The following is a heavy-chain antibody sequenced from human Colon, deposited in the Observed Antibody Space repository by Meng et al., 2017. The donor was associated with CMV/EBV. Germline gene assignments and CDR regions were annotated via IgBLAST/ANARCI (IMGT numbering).Heavy chain of an antibody. CDR2: INPKSGDT. CDR1: GYTFTDYI. D-gene: IGHD2-15*01. V-gene: IGHV1-2*06. CDR3: AKDWSGGSCFDY. J-gene: IGHJ4*02. Sequence: CTASGYTFTDYIIHWVRQAPGQELEWMGRINPKSGDTRYAHNFQGRATLTRDTSITTAYMELTGLTSNDTAIYYCAKDWSGGSCFDYWGQGTLVTVSS.